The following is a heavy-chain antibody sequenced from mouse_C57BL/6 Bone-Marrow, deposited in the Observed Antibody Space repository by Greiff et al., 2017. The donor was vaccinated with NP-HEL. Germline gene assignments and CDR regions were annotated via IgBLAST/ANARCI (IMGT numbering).Heavy chain of an antibody. CDR2: IYPGCGST. Sequence: QVQLQQSGAELVKPGASVKMSCKASGYTFTSYWITWVKQRPGQGLEWIGDIYPGCGSTNYNEKFKSKATLTVDTSSSTAYMQLSSLTSEDSAVYDCAREGGVTTDWYFDVWGTGTTVTVSS. CDR3: AREGGVTTDWYFDV. D-gene: IGHD1-1*01. V-gene: IGHV1-55*01. J-gene: IGHJ1*03. CDR1: GYTFTSYW.